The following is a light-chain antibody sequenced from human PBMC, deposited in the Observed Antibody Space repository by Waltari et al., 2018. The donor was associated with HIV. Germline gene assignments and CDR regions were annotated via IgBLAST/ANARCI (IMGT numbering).Light chain of an antibody. CDR2: TNI. CDR1: RSTLTTNP. J-gene: IGLJ3*02. Sequence: QSVLTQPPSSTATPVHTVNSSCSSGRSTLTTNPTNWYRQFPGEAPKLLIYTNIQRPSGVPDRFSGSKSGTSASLAISGLQSEDEADFYCAVWDDSLRSVLFGGGTRLTVL. V-gene: IGLV1-44*01. CDR3: AVWDDSLRSVL.